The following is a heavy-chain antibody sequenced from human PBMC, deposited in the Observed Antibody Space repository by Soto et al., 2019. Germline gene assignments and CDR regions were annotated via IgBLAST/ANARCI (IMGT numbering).Heavy chain of an antibody. CDR1: GFSFSRNG. V-gene: IGHV3-33*01. J-gene: IGHJ6*03. Sequence: QVQLVESGGGVVQPGRSLRLSCAASGFSFSRNGMHWVRQAPGKGLEWVAVIWYNGNNRYYAESVKGRFTISRDNSKDTLYLEMSGLRVEDTAVYYCARDPAPAARFFYHMEVWGKGTMVTVSS. CDR3: ARDPAPAARFFYHMEV. CDR2: IWYNGNNR. D-gene: IGHD2-2*01.